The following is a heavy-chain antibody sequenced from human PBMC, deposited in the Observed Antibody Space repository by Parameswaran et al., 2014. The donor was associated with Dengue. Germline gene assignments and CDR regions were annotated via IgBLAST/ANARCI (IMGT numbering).Heavy chain of an antibody. Sequence: RWIRQPPGKGLEWIGYIYYSGSTNYNPSLKSRVTISVDTSKNQFSLKLSSVTAADTAVYYCARGSITMVRGGYYGSDYWGQGTRGHRLL. CDR2: IYYSGST. V-gene: IGHV4-59*01. D-gene: IGHD3-10*01. CDR3: ARGSITMVRGGYYGSDY. J-gene: IGHJ4*02.